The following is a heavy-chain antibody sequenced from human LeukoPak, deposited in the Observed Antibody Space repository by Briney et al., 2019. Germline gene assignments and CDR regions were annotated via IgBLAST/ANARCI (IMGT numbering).Heavy chain of an antibody. Sequence: GGSLRLSCAAPGFTFSSYAMHWVRQAPGKGLEYVSAISSNGGSTYYANSVKGRFTISRDNSKNTLYLQMGSLRAEDMAVYYCARVGYTSYYYYGMDVWGQGTTATVSS. CDR2: ISSNGGST. D-gene: IGHD6-13*01. CDR3: ARVGYTSYYYYGMDV. J-gene: IGHJ6*02. CDR1: GFTFSSYA. V-gene: IGHV3-64*01.